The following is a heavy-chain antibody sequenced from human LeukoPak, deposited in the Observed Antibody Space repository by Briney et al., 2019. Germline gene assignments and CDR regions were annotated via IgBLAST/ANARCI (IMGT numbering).Heavy chain of an antibody. CDR3: ARAFYSSSWYGGYYFDY. D-gene: IGHD6-13*01. J-gene: IGHJ4*02. Sequence: PGGSLRLSCAASGFTFSSYAMSWVRQAPGKGLEWVSVIYSGGSTYYADSVKGRFTISRDNSKNTLYLQMNSLRAEDTAVYYCARAFYSSSWYGGYYFDYWGQGTLVTVSS. V-gene: IGHV3-53*01. CDR1: GFTFSSYA. CDR2: IYSGGST.